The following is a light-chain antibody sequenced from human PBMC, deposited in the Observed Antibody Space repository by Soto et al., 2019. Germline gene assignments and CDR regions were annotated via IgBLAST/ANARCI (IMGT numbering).Light chain of an antibody. CDR2: STN. CDR3: SAYTSSLTLYV. Sequence: QTVVSQEPSFSVSPGETVTLTCGLTSASVLTSYYPSWYQQTPGQAPRTLIYSTNIRSSGVPDRFSGSILGNKAALTITGAQADDESDYYCSAYTSSLTLYVFGSGTKLTVL. CDR1: SASVLTSYY. V-gene: IGLV8-61*01. J-gene: IGLJ1*01.